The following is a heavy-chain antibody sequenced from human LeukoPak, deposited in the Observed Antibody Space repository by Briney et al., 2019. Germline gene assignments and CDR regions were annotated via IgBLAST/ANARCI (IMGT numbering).Heavy chain of an antibody. Sequence: PSETLSLTCAVYGGSFSGYYWSWIRQPPGKGLEWIVEINHSGSTNYNPSLKSRVTISVDTSKNQFSLKLSSVTAADTAVYYCARGDYGDYALFDYWGQGTLVTVSS. CDR3: ARGDYGDYALFDY. CDR2: INHSGST. J-gene: IGHJ4*02. V-gene: IGHV4-34*01. D-gene: IGHD4-17*01. CDR1: GGSFSGYY.